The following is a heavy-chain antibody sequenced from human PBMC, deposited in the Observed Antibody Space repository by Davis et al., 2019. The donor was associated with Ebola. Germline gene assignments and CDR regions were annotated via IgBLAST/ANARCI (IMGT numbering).Heavy chain of an antibody. CDR3: ARASFGYNSGWYADY. D-gene: IGHD6-19*01. Sequence: ASVKVSCKASGYTFNSFDIHWVRQAPGQRLEWMGWVHGGNGNTKYSQRFQGRVTITTDTSASTVYLDLTSLRSDDTAVFYCARASFGYNSGWYADYWGPGSLVTVSS. J-gene: IGHJ4*02. CDR2: VHGGNGNT. CDR1: GYTFNSFD. V-gene: IGHV1-3*01.